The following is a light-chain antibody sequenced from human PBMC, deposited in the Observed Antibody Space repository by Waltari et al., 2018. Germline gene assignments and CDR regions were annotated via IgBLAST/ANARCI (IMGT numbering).Light chain of an antibody. J-gene: IGKJ5*01. CDR1: QGIRSG. CDR3: QQCLTYPQA. Sequence: IQLTPSPSSLSASIGDRVTISCRASQGIRSGLAWYQQKPGQPPKLLIYDASTLDSGVPSRFSGSGSGTDFTLTISSLQPEDFATYYCQQCLTYPQAFGQGTRLEIK. CDR2: DAS. V-gene: IGKV1-13*02.